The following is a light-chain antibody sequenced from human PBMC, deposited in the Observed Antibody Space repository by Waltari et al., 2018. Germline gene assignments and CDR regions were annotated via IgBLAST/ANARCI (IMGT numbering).Light chain of an antibody. CDR1: RYINKY. CDR3: QQSFGNPPWT. Sequence: DIRMTQSPSSLSAFVGDRVTVTCRASRYINKYLNWYQQKSGKPPKLLIYAASSLQSGVPSRFSGSGSGTEFTLTISGLQDEDSATYYCQQSFGNPPWTFGQGTKVEI. CDR2: AAS. V-gene: IGKV1-39*01. J-gene: IGKJ1*01.